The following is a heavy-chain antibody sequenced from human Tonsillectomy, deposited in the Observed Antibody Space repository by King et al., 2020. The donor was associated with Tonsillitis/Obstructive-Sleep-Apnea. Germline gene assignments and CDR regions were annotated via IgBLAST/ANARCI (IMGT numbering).Heavy chain of an antibody. CDR2: IYPGDSDT. D-gene: IGHD6-19*01. Sequence: QLVQSGAEVKKPGESLKISCKGSGYTFTNYWIGGVRQMPGKGLEWMGIIYPGDSDTRYSPSFQGQVTISADKSISTAYLQWSGLKASDTAMYYCASHTAYSSGWPDAFDIWGQGTMVTVSS. CDR3: ASHTAYSSGWPDAFDI. J-gene: IGHJ3*02. V-gene: IGHV5-51*01. CDR1: GYTFTNYW.